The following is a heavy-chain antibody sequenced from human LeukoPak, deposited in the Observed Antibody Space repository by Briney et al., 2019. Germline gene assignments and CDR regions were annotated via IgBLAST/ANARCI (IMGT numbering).Heavy chain of an antibody. CDR3: ARDAFVGSRVLVGDH. Sequence: GGSLRLSCAASGFTFTNYWMCWVRQAPGKGPEWVANIKQDGSEKYYVDSVKGRFTISRDNAKNSLFLQLNSLRPEGTAVYYCARDAFVGSRVLVGDHWGQGALVTVSS. D-gene: IGHD6-13*01. J-gene: IGHJ4*02. CDR2: IKQDGSEK. CDR1: GFTFTNYW. V-gene: IGHV3-7*01.